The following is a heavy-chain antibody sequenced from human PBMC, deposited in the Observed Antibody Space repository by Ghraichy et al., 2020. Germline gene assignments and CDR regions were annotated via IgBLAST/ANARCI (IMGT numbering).Heavy chain of an antibody. V-gene: IGHV4-59*11. J-gene: IGHJ4*02. CDR1: GGSISSHY. CDR3: TRDLNYNFDY. D-gene: IGHD1-7*01. Sequence: SETLSLTCFVSGGSISSHYWSWIRQPPGKGLEWIGYIYYSGSTNYNPSLKSRVTMSVDTSKNQFSLRLSSVTAADTAVYYCTRDLNYNFDYWGQGILVTVSS. CDR2: IYYSGST.